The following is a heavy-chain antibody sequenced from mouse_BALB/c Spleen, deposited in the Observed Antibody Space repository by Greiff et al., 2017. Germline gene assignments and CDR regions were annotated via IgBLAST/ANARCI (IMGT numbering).Heavy chain of an antibody. CDR3: ARGGTTVAGDFDD. CDR2: ISYSGST. D-gene: IGHD1-1*01. J-gene: IGHJ2*01. V-gene: IGHV3-2*02. Sequence: VQLKQSGPGLVKPSQSLSLTCTVTGYSITSDYAWNWIRQFPGNKLEWMGYISYSGSTSYNPSLKSRISITRDTSKNQFFLQLNSVTTEDTATYYCARGGTTVAGDFDDWGQGTTLTVSS. CDR1: GYSITSDYA.